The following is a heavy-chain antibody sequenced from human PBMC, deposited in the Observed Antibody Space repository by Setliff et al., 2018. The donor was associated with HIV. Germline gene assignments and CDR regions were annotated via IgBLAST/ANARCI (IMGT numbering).Heavy chain of an antibody. D-gene: IGHD5-12*01. J-gene: IGHJ6*02. CDR2: IYYSGSA. CDR1: GGSISSYH. V-gene: IGHV4-59*01. CDR3: ARDHIVATIRDYYYGMDV. Sequence: SETLSLTCSLSGGSISSYHWNWIRQPPGKGLEWIGYIYYSGSANYNPSLKSRVTISVDTSKNQFSLKLSSVTAADTAVYYCARDHIVATIRDYYYGMDVWGQGTTVTVSS.